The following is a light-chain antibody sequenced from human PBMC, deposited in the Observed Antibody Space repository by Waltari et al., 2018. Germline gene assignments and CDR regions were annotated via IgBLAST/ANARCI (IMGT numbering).Light chain of an antibody. CDR3: SSYTSSDTWV. J-gene: IGLJ3*02. Sequence: QSALTQPASVSGSPGQSITISCTGTSSDVGGYNYFSWYQQHPGKAPKFMIYEVTNRPSGVSNRFSGSKSGNTAYLTISGLRAEDEADYHCSSYTSSDTWVFGGGTKVTVL. CDR1: SSDVGGYNY. V-gene: IGLV2-14*01. CDR2: EVT.